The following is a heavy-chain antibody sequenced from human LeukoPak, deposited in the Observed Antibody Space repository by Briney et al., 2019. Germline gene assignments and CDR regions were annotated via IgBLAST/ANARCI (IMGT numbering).Heavy chain of an antibody. CDR1: GFTFSNYV. CDR3: AKSPGGSGDYYHHFLG. V-gene: IGHV3-23*01. CDR2: ISGSGGTT. D-gene: IGHD3-22*01. Sequence: GGSLRLSCAASGFTFSNYVMSWVRQAPGKGLEWVSTISGSGGTTYYVDSVKGRFTISRDNSKNTLYLQMNSLRAEDTAVYFCAKSPGGSGDYYHHFLGWGQGTLVTVSP. J-gene: IGHJ4*02.